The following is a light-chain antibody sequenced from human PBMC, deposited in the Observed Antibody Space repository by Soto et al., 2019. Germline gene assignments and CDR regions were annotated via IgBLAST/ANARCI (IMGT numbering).Light chain of an antibody. J-gene: IGKJ5*01. Sequence: DIQVTQSPSSLSASVGDRVTVTCRASQNIATFLHWYQQKPGKAPRVLIYAASSLQSGVPSRFSGSGYGTDFTLTITGLQPDDFAIYYCQQSYITPITFGQGTRLEIK. CDR1: QNIATF. CDR3: QQSYITPIT. V-gene: IGKV1-39*01. CDR2: AAS.